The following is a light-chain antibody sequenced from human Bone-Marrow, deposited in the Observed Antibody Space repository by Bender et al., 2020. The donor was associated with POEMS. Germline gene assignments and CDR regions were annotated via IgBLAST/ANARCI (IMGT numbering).Light chain of an antibody. V-gene: IGLV1-40*01. Sequence: QSVLTQPPPVSWAPGQRVTIPCTGSSLNTGSGYDINLYQHLPGTAPKLPIYGYKNRPSGVPDRFSGSKSGTSASLAITGLQAEDEGDYYCQSYDNSLGGWVFGGGTKLTVL. CDR1: SLNTGSGYD. CDR3: QSYDNSLGGWV. J-gene: IGLJ3*02. CDR2: GYK.